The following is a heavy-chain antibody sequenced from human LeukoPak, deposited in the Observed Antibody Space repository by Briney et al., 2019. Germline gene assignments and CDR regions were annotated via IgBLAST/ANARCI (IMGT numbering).Heavy chain of an antibody. J-gene: IGHJ6*03. Sequence: GGSLRLSCAASGFTFSSYSMNWVRQAPGKGLEGVSSISGSSSYIYYADSVKGRFTISRDNAKNSLSLQMISLRAEDTAVYYCARGRGYSSSSDRYYYMDVWGKGTTVTVSS. CDR2: ISGSSSYI. V-gene: IGHV3-21*01. CDR1: GFTFSSYS. D-gene: IGHD6-6*01. CDR3: ARGRGYSSSSDRYYYMDV.